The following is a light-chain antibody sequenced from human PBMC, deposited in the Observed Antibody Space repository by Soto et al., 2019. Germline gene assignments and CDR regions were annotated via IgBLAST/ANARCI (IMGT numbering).Light chain of an antibody. V-gene: IGKV3-11*01. CDR3: QQRSNWPLT. Sequence: EIVLTQSPATLSLSPGERSTLSFMASQSISSYLAWYQQKPGQAPRLLIYDASNRATGIPARFSGSGSGTDFTLTISSLEPEDSAVYYCQQRSNWPLTFGPGTKVDIK. J-gene: IGKJ3*01. CDR1: QSISSY. CDR2: DAS.